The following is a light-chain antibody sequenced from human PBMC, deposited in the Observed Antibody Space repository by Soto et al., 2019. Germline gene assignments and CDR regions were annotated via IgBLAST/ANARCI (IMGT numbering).Light chain of an antibody. CDR2: EAS. J-gene: IGKJ3*01. CDR3: QSYNSFPFT. CDR1: PGINTY. V-gene: IGKV1-27*01. Sequence: DLQMTQSPSSLSASVGDRVTLTCRASPGINTYLAWYQQRPGHAPKLLIYEASTLQSGVPPRFSGTGSRTHFTLTISSLRPEDVGNYFCQSYNSFPFTFGPGTRVDLK.